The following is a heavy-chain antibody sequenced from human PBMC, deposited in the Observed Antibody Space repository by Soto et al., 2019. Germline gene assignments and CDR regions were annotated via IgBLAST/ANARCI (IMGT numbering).Heavy chain of an antibody. V-gene: IGHV1-69*01. CDR2: IIPIFGTA. D-gene: IGHD2-2*01. CDR1: GGTFSSYA. Sequence: QVQLVQSGAEVKKPGSSVKVSCKASGGTFSSYAISWVRQAPGQGLEWMGGIIPIFGTANYAQKFQGRVTVTTDESTSTANMESSSLRSEDTDVYYCSRRNSSSTSCYALYYYYGFDVWGKGTTVTVSS. CDR3: SRRNSSSTSCYALYYYYGFDV. J-gene: IGHJ6*04.